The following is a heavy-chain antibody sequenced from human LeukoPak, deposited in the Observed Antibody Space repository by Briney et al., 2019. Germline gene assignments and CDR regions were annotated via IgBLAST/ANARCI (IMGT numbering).Heavy chain of an antibody. V-gene: IGHV3-21*01. CDR3: ARDPVAGNVG. J-gene: IGHJ4*02. CDR2: ISSSSSYI. D-gene: IGHD6-19*01. CDR1: GFTFSSYS. Sequence: GGSLRLSCAASGFTFSSYSMNWVRQAPGKGLEWVSSISSSSSYIYYADSVKGRLTISRDNAKNSLYLQMNSLRAEDTAVYYCARDPVAGNVGWGQGTLVTVSS.